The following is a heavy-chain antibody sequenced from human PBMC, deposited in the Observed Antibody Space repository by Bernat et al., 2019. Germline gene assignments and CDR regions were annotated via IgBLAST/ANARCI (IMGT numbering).Heavy chain of an antibody. J-gene: IGHJ4*02. CDR1: GFTFSSYS. CDR2: ISRTSSTI. Sequence: EVQLVESGGGLVQRGGSLRLSCAASGFTFSSYSMNWVRQAPGKGLEWVSYISRTSSTIYYADSVKGRFTISRDNAKNSLYLQMNSLRDEDTAVYYCASGGLTTVTNSFDYWGQGTLVSVSS. CDR3: ASGGLTTVTNSFDY. V-gene: IGHV3-48*02. D-gene: IGHD4-17*01.